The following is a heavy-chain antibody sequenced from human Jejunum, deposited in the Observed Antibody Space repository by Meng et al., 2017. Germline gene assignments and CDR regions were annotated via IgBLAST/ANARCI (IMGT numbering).Heavy chain of an antibody. CDR3: ASSNGKIDS. CDR1: GFTFSSYW. V-gene: IGHV3-74*01. CDR2: INTDGSTT. Sequence: GESLKISCAASGFTFSSYWMHWVRQAPGKGLVWVSHINTDGSTTNYAGSVKGRFTISRDNARTTLYLQMNSLRAEDTAVYYCASSNGKIDSWGQGKLV. D-gene: IGHD1-14*01. J-gene: IGHJ4*02.